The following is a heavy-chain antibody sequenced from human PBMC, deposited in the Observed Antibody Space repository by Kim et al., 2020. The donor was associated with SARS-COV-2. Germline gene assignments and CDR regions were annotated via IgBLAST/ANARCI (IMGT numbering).Heavy chain of an antibody. J-gene: IGHJ5*02. CDR1: GGSISNFY. V-gene: IGHV4-59*13. CDR2: VYASGNT. D-gene: IGHD3-9*01. Sequence: SETLSLTCSVSGGSISNFYWSWIRQSPGKELEWIGYVYASGNTNYNPSLESRVTISVDTSKNQFSLKLRSVTAADTAVFYCARGNILTGYLDHWGRGTLVTVSS. CDR3: ARGNILTGYLDH.